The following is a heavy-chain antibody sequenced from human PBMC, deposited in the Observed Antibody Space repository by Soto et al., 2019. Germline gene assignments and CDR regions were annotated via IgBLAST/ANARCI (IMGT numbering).Heavy chain of an antibody. J-gene: IGHJ4*02. D-gene: IGHD3-10*01. V-gene: IGHV4-59*01. CDR2: IYSSGST. CDR3: ARYVPRGLIGAFDF. CDR1: GGSISLYY. Sequence: QVQLQESGPGLVKPSETLSLTCTVSGGSISLYYWNWIRQPPGKGLEWIGKIYSSGSTTYNPPFKGPVTMSGDNSKNPFSLKLGSVTAADTAIYFCARYVPRGLIGAFDFLGQGTLVTVSS.